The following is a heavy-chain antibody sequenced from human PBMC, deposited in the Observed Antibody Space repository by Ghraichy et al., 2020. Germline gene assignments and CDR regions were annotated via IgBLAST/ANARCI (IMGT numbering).Heavy chain of an antibody. CDR3: ARGGVYYDFWSGYSDYWYFDL. D-gene: IGHD3-3*01. Sequence: GGSLRLSCAASGFTFSSYSMNWVRQAPGKGLEWVSSISSSSSYIYYADSVKGRFTISRDNAKNSLYLQMNSLRAEDTAVYYCARGGVYYDFWSGYSDYWYFDLWGRGTLVTVSS. V-gene: IGHV3-21*01. J-gene: IGHJ2*01. CDR1: GFTFSSYS. CDR2: ISSSSSYI.